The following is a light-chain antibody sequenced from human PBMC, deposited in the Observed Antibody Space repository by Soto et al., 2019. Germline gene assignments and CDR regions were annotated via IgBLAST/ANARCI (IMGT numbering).Light chain of an antibody. Sequence: QSVLTQPASVSGSPGQSITISCTGTSSDVGGYNHVSWYQHHPGKAPKLMIYEVSNRPSGVSNRFSGSKSGNTASLTISGLQAEDEADYYCSSYTSSSTPFLFGTGTKVTVL. V-gene: IGLV2-14*01. CDR1: SSDVGGYNH. CDR3: SSYTSSSTPFL. J-gene: IGLJ1*01. CDR2: EVS.